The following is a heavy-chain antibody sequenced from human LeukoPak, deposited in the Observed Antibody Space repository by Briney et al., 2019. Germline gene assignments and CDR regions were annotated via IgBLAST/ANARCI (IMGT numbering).Heavy chain of an antibody. V-gene: IGHV3-53*01. D-gene: IGHD1-26*01. J-gene: IGHJ5*02. CDR3: ARDVGQNSGSYP. CDR2: IYSGGST. Sequence: GGSLRLSCAASGFTVSSNYMSWVRQAPGKGLEWVSVIYSGGSTYYADSVKGRFTISRDDSKNTLYLQMNSLRAEDTAVYYCARDVGQNSGSYPWGQGTLVTVSS. CDR1: GFTVSSNY.